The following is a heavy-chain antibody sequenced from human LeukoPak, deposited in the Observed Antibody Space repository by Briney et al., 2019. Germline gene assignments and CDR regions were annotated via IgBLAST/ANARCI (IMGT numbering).Heavy chain of an antibody. V-gene: IGHV4-34*01. CDR2: INHSGST. Sequence: GSLILSCAASGFTFSSYWMSWIRQPPGKGLEWIGEINHSGSTNYNPSLKSRVTISVDTSKNQFSLKLSSVTAADTAVYYCARGIPYYDSSGYYYDVEPDFDYWGQGTLVTVSS. CDR1: GFTFSSYW. CDR3: ARGIPYYDSSGYYYDVEPDFDY. D-gene: IGHD3-22*01. J-gene: IGHJ4*02.